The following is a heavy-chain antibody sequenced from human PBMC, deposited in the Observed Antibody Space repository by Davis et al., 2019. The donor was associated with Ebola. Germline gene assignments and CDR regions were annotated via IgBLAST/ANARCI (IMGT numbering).Heavy chain of an antibody. V-gene: IGHV3-21*01. CDR2: ISSSSSYI. CDR1: GFTFSSYS. D-gene: IGHD3-22*01. J-gene: IGHJ3*02. CDR3: ARDSSGYYSDAFDI. Sequence: GESLKISCAASGFTFSSYSMNWVRQAPGKGLEWVSSISSSSSYIYYADSVKGRFTISRDNAKNSLYLQMNSLRAEDTAVYYCARDSSGYYSDAFDIWGQGTMVTVSS.